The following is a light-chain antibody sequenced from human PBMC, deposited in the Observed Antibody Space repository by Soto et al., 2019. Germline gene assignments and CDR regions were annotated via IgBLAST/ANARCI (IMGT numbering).Light chain of an antibody. CDR3: QQYNNWPPFT. CDR1: QSVSSY. Sequence: EIVLTQSPATLSLSPGERATLSCRASQSVSSYLAWYQQKPGQAPRLLIYDASNRATGIPARFSGSGSGTEFTLTISSLQSEDFAVYYCQQYNNWPPFTFGPGTKVDIK. J-gene: IGKJ3*01. V-gene: IGKV3-11*01. CDR2: DAS.